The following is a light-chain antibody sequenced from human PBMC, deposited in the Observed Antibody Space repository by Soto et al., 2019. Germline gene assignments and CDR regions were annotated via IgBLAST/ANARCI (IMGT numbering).Light chain of an antibody. J-gene: IGLJ3*02. CDR2: SNN. Sequence: QSVLTQPPSASGTPGQRVTISCSGSSSNIGSNTVNWYQQLPGTAPKLLIYSNNQRPSGVSDRFSGSKSATSAALAISGLQSEDEADYHCAAWDDSLNGGVFGGGTKLTDL. CDR1: SSNIGSNT. V-gene: IGLV1-44*01. CDR3: AAWDDSLNGGV.